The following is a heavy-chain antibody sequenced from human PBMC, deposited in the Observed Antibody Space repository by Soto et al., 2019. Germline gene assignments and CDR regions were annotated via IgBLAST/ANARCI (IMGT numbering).Heavy chain of an antibody. Sequence: QVQLVESGGGLVRPGESRRLSCAASDFTFSDYDMIWIRQATGKGLEWVSYISSSGTTIYYADSVKGRFTISRDNAKNSLYLKMNGLRAEDAAVYYWARRYCGGRAFDIGGQGTMVTVSS. V-gene: IGHV3-11*01. CDR1: DFTFSDYD. CDR3: ARRYCGGRAFDI. J-gene: IGHJ3*02. D-gene: IGHD2-21*01. CDR2: ISSSGTTI.